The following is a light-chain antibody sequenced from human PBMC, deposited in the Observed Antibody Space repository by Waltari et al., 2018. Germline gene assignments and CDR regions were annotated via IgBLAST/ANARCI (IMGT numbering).Light chain of an antibody. CDR3: SSYITTNTLEL. V-gene: IGLV2-14*03. CDR2: DVS. Sequence: QSALTQPASVSGSPGQSITISCTGTSSDVDTYNYVSWYQQHPGKAPKLLIYDVSYRPSGVSYRVSGSKSGNTASLTISGLQAEDEADYYCSSYITTNTLELFGGGTSLTVL. CDR1: SSDVDTYNY. J-gene: IGLJ3*02.